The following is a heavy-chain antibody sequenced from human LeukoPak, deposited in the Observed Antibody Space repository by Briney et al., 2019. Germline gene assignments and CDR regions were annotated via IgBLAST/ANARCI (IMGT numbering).Heavy chain of an antibody. J-gene: IGHJ6*02. CDR1: GFTFSSYS. Sequence: GGSLRLSCAASGFTFSSYSMNWVRQAPGKGLEWVSYISSSSSTIYYADSVKGRFTISRDNAKNSLYLQMNSLRAEDTAVYYCARSVFYGGSYYYYYGMDVWGQGTTVTVSS. D-gene: IGHD4-23*01. CDR2: ISSSSSTI. CDR3: ARSVFYGGSYYYYYGMDV. V-gene: IGHV3-48*04.